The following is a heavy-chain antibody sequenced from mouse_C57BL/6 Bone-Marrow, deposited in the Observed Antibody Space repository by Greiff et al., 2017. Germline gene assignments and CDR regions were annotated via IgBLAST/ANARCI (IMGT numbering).Heavy chain of an antibody. J-gene: IGHJ3*01. Sequence: VQLQQSGAELVKPGASVKISCKASGYAFSSYWMNWVKQRPGKGLEWIGQFYPGDGDTNYNGKFKGKATLTADKSSSTAYVQLSSLTSEDSAVYFCARWGRETWCAYWGQGTLVTVSA. CDR3: ARWGRETWCAY. CDR1: GYAFSSYW. CDR2: FYPGDGDT. V-gene: IGHV1-80*01.